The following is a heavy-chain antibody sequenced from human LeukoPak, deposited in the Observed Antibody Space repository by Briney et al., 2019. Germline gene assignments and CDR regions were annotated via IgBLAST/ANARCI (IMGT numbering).Heavy chain of an antibody. J-gene: IGHJ3*02. V-gene: IGHV4-59*12. CDR3: ARVQGSGGAFDI. D-gene: IGHD1-26*01. CDR1: GGSISSYY. CDR2: IYYSGST. Sequence: SETLSLTCTVSGGSISSYYWSWIRQPPGKGLEWIGYIYYSGSTNYNPSLKSRVTISVDTSKNQFSLKLSSVTAADTAVYYCARVQGSGGAFDIWGQGTMVTVSS.